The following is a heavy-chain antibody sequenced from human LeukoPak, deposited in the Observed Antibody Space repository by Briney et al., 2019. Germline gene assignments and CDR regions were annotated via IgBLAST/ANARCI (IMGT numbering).Heavy chain of an antibody. V-gene: IGHV1-18*01. Sequence: ASVKVSCKASGYTFTSYDINWVRQATGQGLEWMGWISAYNGNTNYAQKLQGRVTMTTDTSTSTAYMELRSLRSDDTAVYYCARDRSGSYLFDYWGQGTLVTVSS. J-gene: IGHJ4*02. D-gene: IGHD1-26*01. CDR3: ARDRSGSYLFDY. CDR2: ISAYNGNT. CDR1: GYTFTSYD.